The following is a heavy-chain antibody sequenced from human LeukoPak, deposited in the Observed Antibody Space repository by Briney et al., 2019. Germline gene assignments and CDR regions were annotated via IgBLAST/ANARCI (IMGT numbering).Heavy chain of an antibody. Sequence: GGSLRLSCAASGFTFSTYAMSWVRQAPGKGLEWVSSISSSGGNTYYADSVKGRFTISRDNSKDTLYLQMNSLRAEDAAVHYCAKNSVLSGYYYGYWGQGTLVTVSS. CDR1: GFTFSTYA. V-gene: IGHV3-23*01. D-gene: IGHD3-22*01. J-gene: IGHJ4*02. CDR3: AKNSVLSGYYYGY. CDR2: ISSSGGNT.